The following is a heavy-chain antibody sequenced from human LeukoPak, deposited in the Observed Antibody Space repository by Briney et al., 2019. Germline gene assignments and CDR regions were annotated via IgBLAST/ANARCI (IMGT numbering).Heavy chain of an antibody. V-gene: IGHV3-23*01. CDR3: AKAVTGPGGGWFDP. Sequence: GGSQRLSCAASGFTFSSYAMSWVRQAPGKGLEWVSAISGSGGSTYYADSVKGRFTISRDNSKNTLYLQMNSLRAEDTAVYYCAKAVTGPGGGWFDPWGQGTLVTVSS. D-gene: IGHD1-1*01. CDR1: GFTFSSYA. J-gene: IGHJ5*02. CDR2: ISGSGGST.